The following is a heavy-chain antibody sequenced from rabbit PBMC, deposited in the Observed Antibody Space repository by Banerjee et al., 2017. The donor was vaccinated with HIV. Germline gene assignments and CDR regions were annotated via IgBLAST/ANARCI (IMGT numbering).Heavy chain of an antibody. V-gene: IGHV1S45*01. CDR3: ARSYAATSYQFYLNL. CDR1: GFTISSSYW. J-gene: IGHJ4*01. Sequence: QEQLVESGGGLVTPGESLKLFCKVSGFTISSSYWICWVRQAPGKGLEWIACIYGGDGITDYASWVNGRFTISKTSSTTVTLQMTSLTAADTATYFCARSYAATSYQFYLNLWGPGTLVTVS. D-gene: IGHD8-1*01. CDR2: IYGGDGIT.